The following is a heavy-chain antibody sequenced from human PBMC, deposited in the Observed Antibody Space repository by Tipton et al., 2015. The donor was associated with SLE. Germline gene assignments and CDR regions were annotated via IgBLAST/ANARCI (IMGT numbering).Heavy chain of an antibody. CDR1: GGTFSDHA. J-gene: IGHJ6*03. D-gene: IGHD1-26*01. V-gene: IGHV1-69*01. CDR2: IIPFFATT. Sequence: QLVQSGGEVRKPGSSVKVSCKASGGTFSDHAVNWVRQAPGQGLEWMGVIIPFFATTNNAEKFQGRVTFTADVSTSTAYLELNSLTFEDTAVYYCARGGLGVSYYYYMDVRGKGTTVTVSS. CDR3: ARGGLGVSYYYYMDV.